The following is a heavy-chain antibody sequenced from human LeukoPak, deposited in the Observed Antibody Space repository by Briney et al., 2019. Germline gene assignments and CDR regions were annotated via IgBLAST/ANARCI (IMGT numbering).Heavy chain of an antibody. D-gene: IGHD3-16*02. CDR3: ARHRTASDY. J-gene: IGHJ4*02. Sequence: GGSLRLSCAASGFTFSSSWMSWLRQAPGKGLEWVADIKDDGSAKYYVDSVKGRFTISRDNAKNSLYLQMNSLRAEDTAVYYCARHRTASDYWGQGTLVTVSS. V-gene: IGHV3-7*01. CDR1: GFTFSSSW. CDR2: IKDDGSAK.